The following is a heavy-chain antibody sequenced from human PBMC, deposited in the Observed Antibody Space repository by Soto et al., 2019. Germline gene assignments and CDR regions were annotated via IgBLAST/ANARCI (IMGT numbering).Heavy chain of an antibody. Sequence: QVHLQESGPGLVKPSGTLSLTCDVSGDSINRNNWWSWVRQSPGKGLEWIGEIYQSGGGNYNPSLKSRVIISVDKSKNQVFLRVRSVTAADTAVYYCTRTQRRAAAAGVIDYWGQGTLVTVSS. CDR3: TRTQRRAAAAGVIDY. V-gene: IGHV4-4*02. CDR2: IYQSGGG. D-gene: IGHD6-25*01. CDR1: GDSINRNNW. J-gene: IGHJ4*02.